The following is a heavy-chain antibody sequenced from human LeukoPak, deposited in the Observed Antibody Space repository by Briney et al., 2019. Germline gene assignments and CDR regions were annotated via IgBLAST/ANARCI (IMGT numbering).Heavy chain of an antibody. V-gene: IGHV3-72*01. Sequence: GGSQRLSCASSGFKFSDHYIDWVRQAPGKGLEWVGRSRNKASSYTTEYAASVEGRFTISRDVSESSLYLQMNSLRTEDTAVYYCGRIAINANIGMDVWGQGTTVTVSS. CDR1: GFKFSDHY. CDR2: SRNKASSYTT. J-gene: IGHJ6*02. D-gene: IGHD1/OR15-1a*01. CDR3: GRIAINANIGMDV.